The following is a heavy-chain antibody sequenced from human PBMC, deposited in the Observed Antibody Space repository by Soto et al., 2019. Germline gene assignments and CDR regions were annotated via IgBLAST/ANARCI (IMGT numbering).Heavy chain of an antibody. D-gene: IGHD3-16*01. CDR1: GFTFSTYA. CDR2: ISGSGGTT. V-gene: IGHV3-23*01. CDR3: AKQIQGGMSYDAFDI. J-gene: IGHJ3*02. Sequence: VGSLRLSCAASGFTFSTYAMSWVRQAPGRGLEWVSGISGSGGTTYYADSVKGRFTISRDNSKNTLYLLMNSLRAEDTAVYYCAKQIQGGMSYDAFDIWGQGTMVTVSS.